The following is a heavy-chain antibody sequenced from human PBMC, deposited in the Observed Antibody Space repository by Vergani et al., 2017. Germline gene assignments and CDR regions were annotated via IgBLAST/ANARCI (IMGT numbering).Heavy chain of an antibody. V-gene: IGHV1-69*18. CDR3: AISSGYYSYDLDF. Sequence: QVQLVQSGAEVKRPGSSVKVSCKSSVGTFSSNSISWVRQAPGQGLEWIGRIIPIFGTTSYAQKFQGSVTILADESTSTAYLELSSLRSEDTAVYYCAISSGYYSYDLDFWGQGTLVTVSS. CDR1: VGTFSSNS. CDR2: IIPIFGTT. D-gene: IGHD3-22*01. J-gene: IGHJ4*02.